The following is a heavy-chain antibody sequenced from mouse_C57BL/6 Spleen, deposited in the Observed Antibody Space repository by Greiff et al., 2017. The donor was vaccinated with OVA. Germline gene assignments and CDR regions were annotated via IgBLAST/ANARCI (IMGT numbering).Heavy chain of an antibody. CDR2: INPNNGGT. J-gene: IGHJ1*03. V-gene: IGHV1-26*01. D-gene: IGHD2-1*01. CDR1: GYTFTDYY. Sequence: VQLQQSGPELVKPGASVKISCKASGYTFTDYYMNWVKQSHGKSLEWIGDINPNNGGTSYNQKFKGKATLTVDKSSSTAYMELRSLTSEDSAVYYCARRGGNYENFDVWGTGTTVTVSS. CDR3: ARRGGNYENFDV.